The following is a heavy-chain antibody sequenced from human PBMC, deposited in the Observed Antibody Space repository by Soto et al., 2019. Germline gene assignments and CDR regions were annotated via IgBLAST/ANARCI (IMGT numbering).Heavy chain of an antibody. V-gene: IGHV5-10-1*01. CDR2: IDPSDSYT. CDR3: ARDFQRYYYYYGMDV. D-gene: IGHD6-25*01. J-gene: IGHJ6*02. CDR1: GYSFTSYW. Sequence: GESLKTSCKGSGYSFTSYWISWVRQMPGKGLEWMGRIDPSDSYTNYSPSFQGHVTISADKSISTAYLQWSSLKASDTAMYYCARDFQRYYYYYGMDVWGQGTTVTVSS.